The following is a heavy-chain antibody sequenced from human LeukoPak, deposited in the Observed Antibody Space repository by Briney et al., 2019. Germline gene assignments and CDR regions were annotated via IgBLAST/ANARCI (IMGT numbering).Heavy chain of an antibody. CDR3: ARRKRVDLSEGDHRDYDY. J-gene: IGHJ4*02. CDR2: INYSGNT. D-gene: IGHD2-21*02. CDR1: GGSISSGGYY. V-gene: IGHV4-31*03. Sequence: SETLSLTCTVSGGSISSGGYYWSWIRQHPGKGLEWIGYINYSGNTYYNPSLKSRVTISVDTSRNQFSLKLSSVTAADTAVYYCARRKRVDLSEGDHRDYDYWGQGTLVTVSS.